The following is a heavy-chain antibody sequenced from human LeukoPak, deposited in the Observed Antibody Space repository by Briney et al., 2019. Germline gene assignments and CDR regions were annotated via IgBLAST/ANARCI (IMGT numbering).Heavy chain of an antibody. CDR1: GGSISSYY. CDR2: IYTSGST. D-gene: IGHD2-2*02. Sequence: SETLSLTCTVSGGSISSYYWSWIRQPAGKGLEWIGRIYTSGSTNYNPSLRSRVTISVDTSKNQLSLKMTSVTAADTAVYYCARGYTFPYYYMDIWGKGTTVTVSS. J-gene: IGHJ6*03. V-gene: IGHV4-4*07. CDR3: ARGYTFPYYYMDI.